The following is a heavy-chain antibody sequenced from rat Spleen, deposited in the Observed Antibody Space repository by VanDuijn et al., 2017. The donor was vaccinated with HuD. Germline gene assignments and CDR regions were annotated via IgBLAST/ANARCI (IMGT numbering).Heavy chain of an antibody. V-gene: IGHV2-47*01. CDR1: GLSLTSNS. CDR3: ARHDYSGDVDFEY. D-gene: IGHD1-1*01. Sequence: QVQLKESGPGLVQPSQTLSLTCTVSGLSLTSNSVSWIRQPPGKGLEWMGVIWGNGSPNYNSGLKSRLSISRDTSKSQVFLKMNSLQPEDTGTYYCARHDYSGDVDFEYWGQGVRVTVSS. J-gene: IGHJ2*01. CDR2: IWGNGSP.